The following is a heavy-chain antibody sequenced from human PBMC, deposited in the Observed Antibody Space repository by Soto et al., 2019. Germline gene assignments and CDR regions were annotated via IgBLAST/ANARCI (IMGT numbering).Heavy chain of an antibody. CDR2: ISYDRSNK. J-gene: IGHJ4*02. CDR1: GFTFSSYA. Sequence: GGSLRLSCAASGFTFSSYAMHWVRQAPGKGLEWVAVISYDRSNKYYADSVKGRFTISRDNSKNTLYLQMNSLRAEDTAVYYCARVVGEKLVKEIGYSYGSFDYWGQGTLVTVSS. CDR3: ARVVGEKLVKEIGYSYGSFDY. D-gene: IGHD5-18*01. V-gene: IGHV3-30-3*01.